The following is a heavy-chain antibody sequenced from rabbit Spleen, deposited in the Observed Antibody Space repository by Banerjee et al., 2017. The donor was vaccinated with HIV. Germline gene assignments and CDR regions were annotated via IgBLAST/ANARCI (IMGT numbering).Heavy chain of an antibody. CDR2: INAVTGKA. Sequence: QEQLVESGGGLVKPEGSLKLSCTASGFSFSNKAVMCWVRQAPGKGLQWIACINAVTGKAVYATWAKGRFTFSKTSSTTVTLQMTSLTAADTARYFCARDLAGAIGWNCNLWGPGTLVTVS. D-gene: IGHD4-1*01. J-gene: IGHJ4*01. V-gene: IGHV1S45*01. CDR1: GFSFSNKAV. CDR3: ARDLAGAIGWNCNL.